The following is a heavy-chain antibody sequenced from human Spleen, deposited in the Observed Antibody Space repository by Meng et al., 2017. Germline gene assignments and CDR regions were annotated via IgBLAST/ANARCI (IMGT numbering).Heavy chain of an antibody. D-gene: IGHD4-11*01. J-gene: IGHJ4*02. CDR1: GGSFSDYY. V-gene: IGHV4-34*01. CDR2: INHSGST. CDR3: ARGPTTMAHDFDY. Sequence: HGQLQQWGAGLLKPSETLSLTCVVSGGSFSDYYWSWIRQPPGKGLEWIGEINHSGSTNYNPSLESRATISVDTSQNNFSLKLSSVTAADSAVYYCARGPTTMAHDFDYWGQGTLVTVSS.